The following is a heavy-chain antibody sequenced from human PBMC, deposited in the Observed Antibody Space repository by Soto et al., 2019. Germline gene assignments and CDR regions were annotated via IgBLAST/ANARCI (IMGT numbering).Heavy chain of an antibody. CDR3: ARTKCSGGSCYSWSLDY. CDR2: RYYSEST. J-gene: IGHJ4*02. Sequence: SETLSLTCTVSGGSITTGGYYWSWIRQLPGKGLEWIGHRYYSESTYYNPSLESRVSISLDTSKNQFSLKLSFVTAADTAMYYCARTKCSGGSCYSWSLDYWGQGTPVTVSS. CDR1: GGSITTGGYY. V-gene: IGHV4-31*03. D-gene: IGHD2-15*01.